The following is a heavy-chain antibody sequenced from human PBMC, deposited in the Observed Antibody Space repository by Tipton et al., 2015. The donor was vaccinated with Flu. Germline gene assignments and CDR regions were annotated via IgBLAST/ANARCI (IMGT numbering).Heavy chain of an antibody. D-gene: IGHD5-18*01. V-gene: IGHV4-34*01. CDR3: ARRKDMVKGIPWENT. CDR2: INPSGSP. J-gene: IGHJ5*02. Sequence: TLSLTCSVYDGSFSGYYWGWIRQPPGKGLEWIGEINPSGSPSYNPSLRSRVIMSVDTSKNQFSLKVSSVTAADTAVYYCARRKDMVKGIPWENTCGQGTLVTVSS. CDR1: DGSFSGYY.